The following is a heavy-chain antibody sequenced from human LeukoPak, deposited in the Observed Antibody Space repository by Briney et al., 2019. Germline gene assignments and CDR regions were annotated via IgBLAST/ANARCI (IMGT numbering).Heavy chain of an antibody. V-gene: IGHV3-7*01. Sequence: GGSLRLSCAASGFTFSSYWMSWVRQAPGKGLEWVANIKQDGSEKYYVDSVKGRFTISRDNAKNSLYLQMNSLRAEDTAVYYCARDENYDSSGTLLDYWGQGTLVTVPS. CDR2: IKQDGSEK. CDR1: GFTFSSYW. D-gene: IGHD3-22*01. CDR3: ARDENYDSSGTLLDY. J-gene: IGHJ4*02.